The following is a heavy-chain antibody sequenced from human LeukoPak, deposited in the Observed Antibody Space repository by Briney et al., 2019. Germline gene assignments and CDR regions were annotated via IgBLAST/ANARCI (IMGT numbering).Heavy chain of an antibody. Sequence: SETLSLTCTVSGGYISSYYWSWIRQPAGKGLEWIGRIYSTGSTNYNPSLKSRVTMSVDTSKNQFSLRLRSVTAADTAVYYCARQIASAGTAGFDFWGQGALVTVSS. J-gene: IGHJ4*02. CDR2: IYSTGST. D-gene: IGHD6-13*01. V-gene: IGHV4-4*07. CDR3: ARQIASAGTAGFDF. CDR1: GGYISSYY.